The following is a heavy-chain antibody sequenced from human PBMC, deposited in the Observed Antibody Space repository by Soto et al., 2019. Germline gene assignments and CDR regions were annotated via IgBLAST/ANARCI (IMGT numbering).Heavy chain of an antibody. CDR2: ISGSGGST. CDR1: GSNFSSYA. V-gene: IGHV3-23*01. Sequence: GGSLRLSCAASGSNFSSYAMSWVRQAPGKGLEWVSAISGSGGSTYYADSVKGRFTISRDNSKNTLYLQMNSLRAEDTAVYYCAKFHDRDYDILTGPLYYYYGMDVWGQGTTVTVSS. J-gene: IGHJ6*02. CDR3: AKFHDRDYDILTGPLYYYYGMDV. D-gene: IGHD3-9*01.